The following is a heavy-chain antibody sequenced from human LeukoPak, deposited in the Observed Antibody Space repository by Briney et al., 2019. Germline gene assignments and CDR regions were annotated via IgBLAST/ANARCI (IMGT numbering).Heavy chain of an antibody. V-gene: IGHV3-7*01. D-gene: IGHD2-15*01. CDR2: IKQDGSEQ. J-gene: IGHJ4*02. CDR1: GFTFSSYW. Sequence: GGSLRLSCAASGFTFSSYWMSWVRQAPGKGLEWVANIKQDGSEQYYADSVKGRFTISRDNAKNSLYLQMNSLRAEDTAVYYCARDLSEYPYPEVTLDYWGQGTLVTVSS. CDR3: ARDLSEYPYPEVTLDY.